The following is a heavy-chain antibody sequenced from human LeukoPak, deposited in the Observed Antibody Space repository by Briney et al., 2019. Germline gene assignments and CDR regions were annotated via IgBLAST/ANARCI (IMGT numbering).Heavy chain of an antibody. CDR1: GFTFSSYS. CDR3: ARGIRAAYGTDY. CDR2: ISSSSSYI. V-gene: IGHV3-21*01. J-gene: IGHJ4*02. D-gene: IGHD1-14*01. Sequence: NPGGSLRLSCAASGFTFSSYSMNWVRQAPGKGLDWVSSISSSSSYIYYADSVKGRFTISRDNAKNSLYLQMNSLRAEDTAVYCCARGIRAAYGTDYWGQGTLVTVSS.